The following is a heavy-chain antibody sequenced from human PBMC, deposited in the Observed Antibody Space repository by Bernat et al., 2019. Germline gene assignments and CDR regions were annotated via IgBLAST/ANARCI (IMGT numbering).Heavy chain of an antibody. J-gene: IGHJ5*02. D-gene: IGHD1-20*01. CDR1: GFTFSSYG. CDR2: IWYDGSNK. Sequence: QVQLVESGGGVVQPGRSLRLSCAASGFTFSSYGMHWVRQAPGKGLEWVAVIWYDGSNKYYADSVKGRFTISRDNSKNTLYLQMNSLRAEDTAVYYCARDPVFHDPWGRGTLVTVSS. CDR3: ARDPVFHDP. V-gene: IGHV3-33*01.